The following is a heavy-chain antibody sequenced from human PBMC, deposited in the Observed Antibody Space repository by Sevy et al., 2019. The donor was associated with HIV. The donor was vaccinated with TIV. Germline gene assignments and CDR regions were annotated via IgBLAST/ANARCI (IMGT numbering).Heavy chain of an antibody. V-gene: IGHV3-48*01. J-gene: IGHJ4*02. CDR2: ITFSSNTI. CDR3: ARHQLRVSATCFYY. Sequence: GGSLRLSCAASGFTFSNYNMDWVRKAPGKGLEWVSYITFSSNTISYADSVKGRFTISRDNAKKSLYLQMNSLRAEDTAVYYCARHQLRVSATCFYYWGQGTLVTVSS. CDR1: GFTFSNYN. D-gene: IGHD2-2*01.